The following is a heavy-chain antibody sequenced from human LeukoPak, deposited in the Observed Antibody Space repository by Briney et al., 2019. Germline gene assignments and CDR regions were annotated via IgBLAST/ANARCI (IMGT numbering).Heavy chain of an antibody. CDR3: ARQLSSSWAYYFDY. D-gene: IGHD6-13*01. Sequence: PGGSLRLSCAASGFTFSSYWMSWVRQAPGKGLEWVANIKQDGSEKYYVDSVKGRFTISRDNAKNSLYLQMNCLRAEDTAAYYCARQLSSSWAYYFDYWGQGTLVTVSS. CDR2: IKQDGSEK. J-gene: IGHJ4*02. CDR1: GFTFSSYW. V-gene: IGHV3-7*01.